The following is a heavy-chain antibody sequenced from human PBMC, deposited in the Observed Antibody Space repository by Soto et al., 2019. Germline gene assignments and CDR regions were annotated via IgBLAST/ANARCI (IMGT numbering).Heavy chain of an antibody. D-gene: IGHD6-19*01. J-gene: IGHJ2*01. CDR1: GYTFTSYY. CDR2: INPNGDTT. V-gene: IGHV1-46*01. CDR3: VRSIAVTGRWYFDL. Sequence: ASVKVSCKASGYTFTSYYIHWVRQAPGQGLEWMGIINPNGDTTNYPQKFQGRVTITRDTSTSTVFMELNSLRFEDTAVYYCVRSIAVTGRWYFDLWGRGTLVTVSS.